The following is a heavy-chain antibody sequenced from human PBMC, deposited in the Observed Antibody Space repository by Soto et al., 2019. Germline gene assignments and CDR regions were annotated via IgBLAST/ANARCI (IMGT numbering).Heavy chain of an antibody. D-gene: IGHD2-15*01. J-gene: IGHJ4*02. CDR3: ASPGYCSDGTCYPDY. CDR2: IHHSGST. V-gene: IGHV4-34*01. Sequence: QVQLQQWGAGLLKPSETLSLTCAVYGGSLSGSYWSWIRQPPGTGLEWIGEIHHSGSTYYNPSLKSRVTFSVDTSKNQFSLTLNSVTAADTAVYYCASPGYCSDGTCYPDYWGQGTLVTVSS. CDR1: GGSLSGSY.